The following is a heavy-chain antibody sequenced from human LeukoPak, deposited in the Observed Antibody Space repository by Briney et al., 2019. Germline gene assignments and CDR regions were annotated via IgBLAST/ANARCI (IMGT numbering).Heavy chain of an antibody. CDR1: GGSISRYY. Sequence: PSETLSLTGTGSGGSISRYYWSWIRQPPGKGLEWIGYIYYSGSTNYNPSLKSRVTISVDTSKNQFSLKLSSVTAADTAVYYCARDRGYYDSSGYDAFDIWGQGTMVTVSS. CDR2: IYYSGST. V-gene: IGHV4-59*01. J-gene: IGHJ3*02. D-gene: IGHD3-22*01. CDR3: ARDRGYYDSSGYDAFDI.